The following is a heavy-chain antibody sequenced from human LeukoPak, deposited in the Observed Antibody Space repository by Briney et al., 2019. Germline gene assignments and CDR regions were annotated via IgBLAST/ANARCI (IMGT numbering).Heavy chain of an antibody. CDR2: IIPILGIA. Sequence: SVNVSCKASGGTFSSYAISWVRQAPGQGLEWMGRIIPILGIANCAQKLQGRVTMTTDTSTSTAYMELRSLRSDDTAVYYCARGGGESKWYSTYFDYWGQGTLVTVSS. V-gene: IGHV1-69*04. CDR1: GGTFSSYA. D-gene: IGHD2-15*01. J-gene: IGHJ4*02. CDR3: ARGGGESKWYSTYFDY.